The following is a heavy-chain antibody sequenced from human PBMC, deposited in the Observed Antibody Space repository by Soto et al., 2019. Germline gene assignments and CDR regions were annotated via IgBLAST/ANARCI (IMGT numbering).Heavy chain of an antibody. V-gene: IGHV3-9*01. J-gene: IGHJ6*02. CDR2: ITWNSGAI. D-gene: IGHD2-15*01. CDR1: GFTFDDYA. Sequence: EVQLVESGGGLVQPGRSLRLSCAASGFTFDDYAIHWVRQPPGKGLEWVSGITWNSGAIGYADSVKGRFTISRDSAKNSLCLQMNSLRAEDTALYYCAKVVVAATQPQYYYYGMDVWGQGTTVTVSS. CDR3: AKVVVAATQPQYYYYGMDV.